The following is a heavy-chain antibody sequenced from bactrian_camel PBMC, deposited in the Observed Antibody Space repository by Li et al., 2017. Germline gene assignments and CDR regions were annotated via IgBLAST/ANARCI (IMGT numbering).Heavy chain of an antibody. Sequence: VQLVESGGGLVQPGGSLTLACAASGFTASSGDLSWVRQPPGKGLEWVSVYNTETGNTAHTDTVKGRFTTSRDNAKNTLYLQMNNLKPEDTACTTVWQIVSCDMTTLTLMLVVGVRGPRSPSP. CDR1: GFTASSGD. V-gene: IGHV3S40*01. CDR2: YNTETGNT. CDR3: WQIVSCDMTTLTLMLVV. D-gene: IGHD3*01. J-gene: IGHJ4*01.